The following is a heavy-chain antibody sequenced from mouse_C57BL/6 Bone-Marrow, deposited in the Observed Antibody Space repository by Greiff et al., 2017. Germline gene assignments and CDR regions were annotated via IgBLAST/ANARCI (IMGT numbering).Heavy chain of an antibody. V-gene: IGHV1-59*01. Sequence: VQLQQPGAELVRPGTSVKLSCKASGYTFTSYWMHWVKQRPGQGLEWIGVIDPSDSYTNYNQKFKGKATLTVDTSSSTAYMQLSSLTSEDSAVYYCAREAGKEYFDVWGTGTTVTVSS. D-gene: IGHD4-1*01. CDR3: AREAGKEYFDV. J-gene: IGHJ1*03. CDR2: IDPSDSYT. CDR1: GYTFTSYW.